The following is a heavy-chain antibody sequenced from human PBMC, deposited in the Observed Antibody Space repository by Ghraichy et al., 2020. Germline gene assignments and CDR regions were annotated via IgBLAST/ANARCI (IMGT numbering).Heavy chain of an antibody. CDR1: GFTFSSYA. D-gene: IGHD3-10*01. CDR2: ISGSGGTT. CDR3: AKGCGFGELLLSPDY. V-gene: IGHV3-23*01. Sequence: GGSLRLSCAASGFTFSSYAMSWVRQAPGKGLEWVSAISGSGGTTYYADSVKGRFTISRDNSKNTLYLQMNSLRAEDTAVYYCAKGCGFGELLLSPDYWGQGTVVTVSS. J-gene: IGHJ4*02.